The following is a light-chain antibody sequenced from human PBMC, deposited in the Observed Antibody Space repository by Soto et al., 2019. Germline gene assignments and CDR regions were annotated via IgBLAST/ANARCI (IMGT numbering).Light chain of an antibody. J-gene: IGKJ1*01. CDR2: KAS. CDR3: MQATHWPPT. Sequence: DVVMTPSPLSLPVTLGQPASISCRSSRSLVYSDGNAYLNWVQQRPVQSPRRLIYKASNRDSGLPDRFSGSESGPDFTLQLSRVEAEDVGFYSCMQATHWPPTFGRGTRVEI. V-gene: IGKV2-30*01. CDR1: RSLVYSDGNAY.